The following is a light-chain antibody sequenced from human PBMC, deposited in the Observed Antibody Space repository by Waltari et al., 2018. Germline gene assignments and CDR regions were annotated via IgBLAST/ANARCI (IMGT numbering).Light chain of an antibody. CDR3: QQYYNTPLT. J-gene: IGKJ4*01. Sequence: DIVMTQSPDSLAVSLGERATINCKSSQSILYSSNNKNYLAWYQQKPGKPPKLLIYWASTRESGVPDRFSGSGSGTDFTLTISNLQAEDVAVYYCQQYYNTPLTFGGGTKVEIK. V-gene: IGKV4-1*01. CDR2: WAS. CDR1: QSILYSSNNKNY.